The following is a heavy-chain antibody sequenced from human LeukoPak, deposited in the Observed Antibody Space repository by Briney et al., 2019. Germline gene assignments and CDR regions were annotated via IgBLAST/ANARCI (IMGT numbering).Heavy chain of an antibody. CDR1: GFTFSSYG. D-gene: IGHD2-21*02. V-gene: IGHV3-33*06. CDR2: IWYDGSNK. Sequence: GGSLRLSCAASGFTFSSYGMHWVRQAPGKGLEWVAVIWYDGSNKYYADSVKGRFTISRDNSKNTLYLQTNSLRAEDTAVYYCAKDQVVTAISPGTPYFQHWGQGTLVTVSS. CDR3: AKDQVVTAISPGTPYFQH. J-gene: IGHJ1*01.